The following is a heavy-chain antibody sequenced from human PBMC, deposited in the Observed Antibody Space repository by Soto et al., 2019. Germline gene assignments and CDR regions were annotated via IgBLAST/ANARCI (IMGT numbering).Heavy chain of an antibody. CDR3: ARFRGDSSGYYSFDY. CDR1: GGSISSSSYY. V-gene: IGHV4-39*01. CDR2: IYYSGST. D-gene: IGHD3-22*01. J-gene: IGHJ4*02. Sequence: QLQLQESGPGLVKPSETLSLTCTVSGGSISSSSYYWGWIRQPPGKGLEWIGSIYYSGSTYYNPSLKSRVTISVDTSKNQFSLKLSSVTAADTAVYYCARFRGDSSGYYSFDYWGQGTLVTVSS.